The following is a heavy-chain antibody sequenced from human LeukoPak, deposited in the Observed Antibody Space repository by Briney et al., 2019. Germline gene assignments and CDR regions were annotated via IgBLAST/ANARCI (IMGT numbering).Heavy chain of an antibody. J-gene: IGHJ4*02. CDR2: INPSGGST. Sequence: ASVKVSCKASGYTFTAYYMHWVRQAPGQGLEWMGIINPSGGSTSYAQKFQGRVTMTRDTSTSTVYMELSSLRSEDTAVYYCARDLRYYYDSSGYYREMYYFDYWGQGTLVTVSS. CDR3: ARDLRYYYDSSGYYREMYYFDY. D-gene: IGHD3-22*01. V-gene: IGHV1-46*01. CDR1: GYTFTAYY.